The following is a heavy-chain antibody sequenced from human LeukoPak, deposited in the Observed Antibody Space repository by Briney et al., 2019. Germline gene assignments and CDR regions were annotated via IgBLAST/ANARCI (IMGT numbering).Heavy chain of an antibody. D-gene: IGHD5-18*01. CDR3: ARAPVDTAMVDY. Sequence: GGSLRLSCAASGFIFSSYSMNWVRQAPGKGLEWVSSISSSSSYIYYADSVKGRFTISRHNSKNTLYLQMNSLRAEDTAVYYCARAPVDTAMVDYWGQGTLVTVSS. V-gene: IGHV3-21*04. CDR1: GFIFSSYS. J-gene: IGHJ4*02. CDR2: ISSSSSYI.